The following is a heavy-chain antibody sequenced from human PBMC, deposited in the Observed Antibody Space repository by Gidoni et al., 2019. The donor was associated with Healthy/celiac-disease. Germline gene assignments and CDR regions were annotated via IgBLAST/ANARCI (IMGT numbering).Heavy chain of an antibody. J-gene: IGHJ3*02. CDR1: GFTFSSYG. Sequence: QVQLVESGGGVVQPGRSLRLTCAAYGFTFSSYGMHWVRQAPGKGLEWVAVISYDGSNKYYADSVKGRFTISRDNSKNTLYLQMNSLRAEDTAVYYCAKGYSSSWYRGAFDIWGQGTMVTVSS. CDR2: ISYDGSNK. V-gene: IGHV3-30*18. D-gene: IGHD6-13*01. CDR3: AKGYSSSWYRGAFDI.